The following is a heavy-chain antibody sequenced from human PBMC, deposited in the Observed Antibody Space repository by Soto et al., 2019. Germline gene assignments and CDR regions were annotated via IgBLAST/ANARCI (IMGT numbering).Heavy chain of an antibody. CDR1: GFSLSSSGVA. J-gene: IGHJ4*02. Sequence: QITLKESGPTLVKPTQTLTLTCSFSGFSLSSSGVAVGWIRQPPGKALEWLALIYWDDDERYSPSLQRRLTISKDTSKNQVVLRMTNMDPPDTGTYYCAHRRGAAAVAYWGQGTLVTVSS. V-gene: IGHV2-5*02. CDR2: IYWDDDE. D-gene: IGHD6-13*01. CDR3: AHRRGAAAVAY.